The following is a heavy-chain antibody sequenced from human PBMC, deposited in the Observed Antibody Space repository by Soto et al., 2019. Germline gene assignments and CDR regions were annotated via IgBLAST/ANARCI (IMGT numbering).Heavy chain of an antibody. CDR1: GFTFNNFG. CDR2: ISKDGTNT. J-gene: IGHJ5*02. V-gene: IGHV3-30*03. CDR3: ARGQLLSPFDP. Sequence: QVQLVESGGGVVQPGRSLKLSCVVSGFTFNNFGMHWVRQAPGKGLEWVAVISKDGTNTAYADSVKGRLAISRDNSKNTVYLQFDSLTSEDTGFYYCARGQLLSPFDPWGQGTLVTVSS. D-gene: IGHD2-2*01.